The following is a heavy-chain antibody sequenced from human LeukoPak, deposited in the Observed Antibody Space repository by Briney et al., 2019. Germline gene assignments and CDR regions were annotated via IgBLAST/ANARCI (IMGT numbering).Heavy chain of an antibody. CDR2: IYHSGYT. V-gene: IGHV4-38-2*02. CDR3: ARDLNPTHYFDY. J-gene: IGHJ4*02. CDR1: GYSISSGYY. Sequence: SETLSLTCNVSGYSISSGYYWAWIRQAPGKGLEWIGSIYHSGYTHYNPSLKGRVTISVDTSKNDFSLKLSSVAAADTAIYYCARDLNPTHYFDYWGQGTLVTVSS.